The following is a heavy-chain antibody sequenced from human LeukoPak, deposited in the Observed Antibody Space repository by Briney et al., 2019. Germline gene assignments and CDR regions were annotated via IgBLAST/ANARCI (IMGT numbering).Heavy chain of an antibody. Sequence: GGSLRLSCAASGFSFSSYAMSWVRQAPGKGLEWVSLVDSGGDTYYADSVKGRFTISRDNSKNTLHLQMNSLRVDDTAVYYCTXXXXXXTHWXXGTLVTX. V-gene: IGHV3-23*01. J-gene: IGHJ4*02. CDR2: VDSGGDT. CDR3: TXXXXXXTH. CDR1: GFSFSSYA.